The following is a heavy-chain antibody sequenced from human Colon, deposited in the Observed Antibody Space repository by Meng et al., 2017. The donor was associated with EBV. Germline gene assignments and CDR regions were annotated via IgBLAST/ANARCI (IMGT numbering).Heavy chain of an antibody. CDR1: GGSISSVYW. D-gene: IGHD5-18*01. J-gene: IGHJ4*02. CDR3: AGGGYYSFDY. CDR2: IYHSGST. V-gene: IGHV4-4*02. Sequence: QVPLPESGPGLVKPSETLSLTCAVSGGSISSVYWWTWVHQSPGKGLEWIGEIYHSGSTNYNPSLKSRVTISVDKSKNQFSLKLTSVTAADTAVYYCAGGGYYSFDYWGQRTLVTVSS.